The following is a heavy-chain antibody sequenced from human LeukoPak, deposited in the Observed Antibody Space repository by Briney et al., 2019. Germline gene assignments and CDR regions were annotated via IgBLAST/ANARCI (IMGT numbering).Heavy chain of an antibody. J-gene: IGHJ5*02. CDR3: ARGLASGSYYFSCFDP. V-gene: IGHV3-11*04. D-gene: IGHD3-10*01. CDR2: ISSSGSTI. Sequence: GGSLRLSCAASGFTFSDYYMSWIRQAPGKGLGWVSYISSSGSTIYYADSVKGRFTISRDNAKNSLHLQMNSLRAEDTAVYYCARGLASGSYYFSCFDPWGQGTLVTVSS. CDR1: GFTFSDYY.